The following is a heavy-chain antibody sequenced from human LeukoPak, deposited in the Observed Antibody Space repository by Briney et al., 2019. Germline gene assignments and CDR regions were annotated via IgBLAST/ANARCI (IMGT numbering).Heavy chain of an antibody. CDR2: INHRGST. CDR1: SGSFSGYY. CDR3: ARSGRRWLQYVDY. V-gene: IGHV4-34*01. J-gene: IGHJ4*02. D-gene: IGHD5-24*01. Sequence: PSETLSLTCAVYSGSFSGYYWSWIRQPPGKGLEWIGEINHRGSTNYNPSLKSRVTISGDTSKNQFSLKLSSVTAADTAVYYCARSGRRWLQYVDYWGQGTLVTVSS.